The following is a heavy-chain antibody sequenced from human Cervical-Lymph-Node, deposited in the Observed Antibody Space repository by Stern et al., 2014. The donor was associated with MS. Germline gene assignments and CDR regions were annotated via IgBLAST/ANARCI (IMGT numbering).Heavy chain of an antibody. V-gene: IGHV1-69*09. CDR3: ARTTVTTDYYGMDV. J-gene: IGHJ6*02. CDR1: GGTFSSYA. CDR2: IFPILGLA. Sequence: VQLLESGAEVKKPGSSVKVSCKASGGTFSSYAIRWVRQAPGQGLEWLGRIFPILGLAIYAQKFQGRVTIIPDKSTSTPYLVSSSLRSENTAVYYCARTTVTTDYYGMDVWGQGTTVTVSS. D-gene: IGHD4-17*01.